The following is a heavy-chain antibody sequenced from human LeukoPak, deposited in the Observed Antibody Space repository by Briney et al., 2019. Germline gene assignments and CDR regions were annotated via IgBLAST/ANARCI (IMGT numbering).Heavy chain of an antibody. D-gene: IGHD3-9*01. CDR2: IIPIFGTA. J-gene: IGHJ4*02. Sequence: GASVKVSCKASGGTFSSYAISWVRQAPGQGLEWMGGIIPIFGTANYAQKFQGRVTITADESTSTAYMELSSLRSEDTAVYYCATLPGKSYYDILTGDDDDDYWGQGTLVTVSS. CDR3: ATLPGKSYYDILTGDDDDDY. CDR1: GGTFSSYA. V-gene: IGHV1-69*01.